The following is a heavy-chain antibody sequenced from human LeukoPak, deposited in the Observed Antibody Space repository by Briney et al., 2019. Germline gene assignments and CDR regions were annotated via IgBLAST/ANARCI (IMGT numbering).Heavy chain of an antibody. CDR2: ISWNSGSI. CDR3: AKDLHYDSSGYYYVDAFDI. V-gene: IGHV3-9*01. Sequence: GGSLRLSCAASGFTFDDYAMHWVRQAPGKGLEWVSGISWNSGSIGYADSVKGRFTISRDNAKNSLYLQMNSLRAEDTALYYCAKDLHYDSSGYYYVDAFDIWGQGTMVTVSS. D-gene: IGHD3-22*01. CDR1: GFTFDDYA. J-gene: IGHJ3*02.